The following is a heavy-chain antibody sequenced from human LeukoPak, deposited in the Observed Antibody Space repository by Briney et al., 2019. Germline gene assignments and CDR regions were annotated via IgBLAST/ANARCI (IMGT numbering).Heavy chain of an antibody. CDR1: GVTSRTYG. CDR2: IRYDGSSK. J-gene: IGHJ3*02. D-gene: IGHD3-10*01. Sequence: PGGSLRLSCAASGVTSRTYGIHWVRQAPGKGLEWGAFIRYDGSSKYYAGSVRGRFTISRDSSRNTVYLQMNSLRAEDTAVYYCVKERGDHFEAFDIWGLGTMVTVSS. V-gene: IGHV3-30*02. CDR3: VKERGDHFEAFDI.